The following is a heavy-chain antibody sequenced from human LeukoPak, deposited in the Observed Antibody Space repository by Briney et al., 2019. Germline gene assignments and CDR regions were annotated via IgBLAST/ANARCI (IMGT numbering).Heavy chain of an antibody. D-gene: IGHD2-2*01. CDR2: THTSGSP. Sequence: SGTLSLTCTVSGGSMTHYFWNWIRQPPGKGLEWIGYTHTSGSPDYSRSLKSRVTISLDTSKNQFSLMLSSVTAADAAVYFCARATQRYCSGTTCFPYWFDTWGQGTLATVSS. CDR1: GGSMTHYF. V-gene: IGHV4-4*09. CDR3: ARATQRYCSGTTCFPYWFDT. J-gene: IGHJ5*02.